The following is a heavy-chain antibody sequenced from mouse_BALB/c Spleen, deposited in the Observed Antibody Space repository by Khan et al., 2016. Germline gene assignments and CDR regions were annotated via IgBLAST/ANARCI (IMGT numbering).Heavy chain of an antibody. CDR1: GYTFTNFG. D-gene: IGHD2-1*01. V-gene: IGHV9-3-1*01. Sequence: QIQLVQSGPELKKPGETVKISCKASGYTFTNFGINWVRQAPGKGLEWMDWINTNTGETTYADDFKGRFAFSLETSTSTAYLQINNLKTEDTATDFYGTGSTMVIVTRRHYWGQGTTLTVSS. CDR3: GTGSTMVIVTRRHY. J-gene: IGHJ2*01. CDR2: INTNTGET.